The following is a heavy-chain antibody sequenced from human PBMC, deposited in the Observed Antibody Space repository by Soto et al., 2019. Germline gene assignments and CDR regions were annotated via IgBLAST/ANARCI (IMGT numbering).Heavy chain of an antibody. D-gene: IGHD3-9*01. J-gene: IGHJ4*02. CDR1: GFTFSSYS. Sequence: GGSLRLSCAASGFTFSSYSMNWVRQAPGKGLEWVSYISSSSSTIYYADSVKGRFTISRDNAKNSLYLQMNSLRDEDTAVYYCARDGGGQVLRYFVWLPQPSCFDYWGQGTLVTVSS. CDR2: ISSSSSTI. V-gene: IGHV3-48*02. CDR3: ARDGGGQVLRYFVWLPQPSCFDY.